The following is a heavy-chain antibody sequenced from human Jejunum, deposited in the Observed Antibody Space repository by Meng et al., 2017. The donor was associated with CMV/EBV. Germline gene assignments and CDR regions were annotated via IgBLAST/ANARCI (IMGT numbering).Heavy chain of an antibody. J-gene: IGHJ4*02. CDR2: IYYSGST. CDR1: GGSISSYY. Sequence: SGGSISSYYWSLIRQPPGKGLEWIGYIYYSGSTNYNPSLKSRVTISVDTSKNQFSLKLSSVTAADTAVYYCARTLLWFGASYYFDYWGQGTLVTVSS. D-gene: IGHD3-10*01. CDR3: ARTLLWFGASYYFDY. V-gene: IGHV4-59*01.